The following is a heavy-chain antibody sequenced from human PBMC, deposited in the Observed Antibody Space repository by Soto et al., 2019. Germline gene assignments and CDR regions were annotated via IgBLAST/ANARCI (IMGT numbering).Heavy chain of an antibody. CDR1: GGSISSGDYY. CDR3: ARDQNGSGNYYTRYFDY. V-gene: IGHV4-31*03. J-gene: IGHJ4*02. Sequence: LSLTCTVSGGSISSGDYYWSWIRQHPGKGLEWIGYIYYSGSTYYNPSLKSRVTISVDKSKNQFSLNLSSVTAADTAVYYCARDQNGSGNYYTRYFDYWGQGTLVTVSS. CDR2: IYYSGST. D-gene: IGHD3-10*01.